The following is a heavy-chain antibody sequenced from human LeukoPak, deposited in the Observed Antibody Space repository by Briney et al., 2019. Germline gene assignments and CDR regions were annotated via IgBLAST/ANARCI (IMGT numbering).Heavy chain of an antibody. Sequence: SETLSLTCAVYGGSFSGYYWSWIRQPPGKGVEWIGEINHSGSTNYNPYIKSRVTISVETSKNKFSMMLSSVTAADTAVYYCASLFSWRYFDWLSGAFDIWGQGTMVTVSS. CDR2: INHSGST. J-gene: IGHJ3*02. CDR3: ASLFSWRYFDWLSGAFDI. CDR1: GGSFSGYY. V-gene: IGHV4-34*01. D-gene: IGHD3-9*01.